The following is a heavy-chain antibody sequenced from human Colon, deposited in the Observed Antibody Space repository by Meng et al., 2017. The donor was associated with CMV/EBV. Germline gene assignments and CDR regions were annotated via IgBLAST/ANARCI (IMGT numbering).Heavy chain of an antibody. J-gene: IGHJ5*02. CDR3: ARQIWCGSLYNWFDP. CDR1: GVSLSGYH. CDR2: INHNGIT. Sequence: SETLSLTCAVSGVSLSGYHWSWIRQAPGKDLEWIGDINHNGITKYNPSLKSRLTISVDMSENEFSLRLSSVTAADTAVYYCARQIWCGSLYNWFDPWGQGTLVTVSS. D-gene: IGHD3-3*01. V-gene: IGHV4-34*01.